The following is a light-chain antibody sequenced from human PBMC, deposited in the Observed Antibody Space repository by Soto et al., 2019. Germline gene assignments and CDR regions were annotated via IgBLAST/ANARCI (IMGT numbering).Light chain of an antibody. CDR2: DAS. V-gene: IGKV1-5*01. Sequence: IQMTHSPSTLSASVVDRVTITFLASQSISRWLAWHQQKPGKAPKLLIYDASSLESGVPSRFSGSGSGTEFTLTISSLQPDDFATYYCQQYNSYSPTFGQGTKVDIK. CDR1: QSISRW. J-gene: IGKJ1*01. CDR3: QQYNSYSPT.